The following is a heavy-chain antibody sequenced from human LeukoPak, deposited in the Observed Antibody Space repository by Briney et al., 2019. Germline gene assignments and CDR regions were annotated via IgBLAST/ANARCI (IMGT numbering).Heavy chain of an antibody. J-gene: IGHJ4*02. CDR2: FDPEAGQEGEA. CDR1: GYTLNELS. Sequence: VASVKVSCKVSGYTLNELSIHWVRQAPGQGLEWMGGFDPEAGQEGEAIYAQKFQGRVTVTEDTSADTAYMEMSSLRSDDTAVYYCATHFDTSGYPSSFDYWGQGTLVTVSS. CDR3: ATHFDTSGYPSSFDY. D-gene: IGHD3-22*01. V-gene: IGHV1-24*01.